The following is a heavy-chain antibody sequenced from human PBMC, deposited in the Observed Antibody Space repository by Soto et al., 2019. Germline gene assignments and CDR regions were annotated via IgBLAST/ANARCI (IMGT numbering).Heavy chain of an antibody. CDR2: ISSSSSYI. Sequence: PGGSLRLSCAASGFTFSSYSMNWVRQAPGKGLEWVSSISSSSSYIYYADSVKGRFTISRDNAKNSLYLQMNSLRAEDTAVYYCASRVVVVPAAIDYFDYWGQGTLVTVSS. CDR3: ASRVVVVPAAIDYFDY. J-gene: IGHJ4*02. V-gene: IGHV3-21*01. D-gene: IGHD2-2*02. CDR1: GFTFSSYS.